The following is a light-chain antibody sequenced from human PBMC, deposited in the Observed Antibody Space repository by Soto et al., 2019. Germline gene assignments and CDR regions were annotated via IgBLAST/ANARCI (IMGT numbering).Light chain of an antibody. Sequence: QAVVTQPPSTSGTPGQRVTISCSGDSSNIAKNYVYWYQQVPGMAPKLLIYSDNQRPSGVPDRFSGSKSGTSASLAISGLRSEDEADYFCAAWDDRLSGYGFGGGTKLTGL. J-gene: IGLJ1*01. CDR3: AAWDDRLSGYG. V-gene: IGLV1-47*02. CDR1: SSNIAKNY. CDR2: SDN.